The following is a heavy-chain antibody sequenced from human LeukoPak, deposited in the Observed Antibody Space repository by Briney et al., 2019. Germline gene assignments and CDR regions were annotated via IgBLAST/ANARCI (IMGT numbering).Heavy chain of an antibody. CDR2: IRYDGSNK. CDR1: GFTVSSNY. CDR3: AKDQAYVVGALDY. D-gene: IGHD1-26*01. V-gene: IGHV3-30*02. Sequence: GGSLRLSSAASGFTVSSNYMNWVRQAPGKGLEWVAFIRYDGSNKYYADSVKGRFTISRDNSKNTLYLQMNSLRAEDTAVYYCAKDQAYVVGALDYWGQGTLVTVSS. J-gene: IGHJ4*02.